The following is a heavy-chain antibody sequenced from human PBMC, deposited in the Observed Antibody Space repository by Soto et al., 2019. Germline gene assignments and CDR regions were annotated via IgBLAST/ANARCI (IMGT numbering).Heavy chain of an antibody. Sequence: QPGGSLRLSCAASGFTFSSYGMHWVRQAPGKGLEWVAVIWYDGSNKYYADSVKGRFTISRDNSKNTLYLQMNSLRAEDTAVYYCARDLVAMATDWFDPWGQGTLVTVSS. CDR3: ARDLVAMATDWFDP. V-gene: IGHV3-33*01. CDR2: IWYDGSNK. J-gene: IGHJ5*02. D-gene: IGHD5-18*01. CDR1: GFTFSSYG.